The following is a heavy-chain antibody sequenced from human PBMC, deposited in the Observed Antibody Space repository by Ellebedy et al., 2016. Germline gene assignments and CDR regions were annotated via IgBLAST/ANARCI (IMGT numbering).Heavy chain of an antibody. CDR2: INSDGSTT. V-gene: IGHV3-74*01. D-gene: IGHD3-10*01. CDR3: AWYGSGSPF. Sequence: GESLKISXAASGFTFSSFWMNWVRYTPGKGLVWVSRINSDGSTTTYADSVKGRFTISRDNAKNTLYLQMISLRAEDTAVYYCAWYGSGSPFWGQGTLVTVSS. J-gene: IGHJ4*02. CDR1: GFTFSSFW.